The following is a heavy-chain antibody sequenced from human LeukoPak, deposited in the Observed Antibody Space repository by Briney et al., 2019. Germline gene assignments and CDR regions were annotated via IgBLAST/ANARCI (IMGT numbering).Heavy chain of an antibody. CDR3: AKDEDGAGDY. CDR2: ISVGGAKT. Sequence: PGGSLRLSCAASGSTFTNYAMTWVRQATGKGLEWVSAISVGGAKTHYADSVRGRFTISRDDSKKTLYLQMSSLRAEDTAVYYCAKDEDGAGDYWGQGTLVTVSP. CDR1: GSTFTNYA. V-gene: IGHV3-23*01. J-gene: IGHJ4*02. D-gene: IGHD1-26*01.